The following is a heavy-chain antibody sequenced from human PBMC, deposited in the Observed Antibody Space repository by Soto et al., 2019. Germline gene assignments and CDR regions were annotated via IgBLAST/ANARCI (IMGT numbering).Heavy chain of an antibody. CDR1: GGTFSSYT. J-gene: IGHJ3*02. D-gene: IGHD6-19*01. CDR3: ARPSRGWYAAFDI. V-gene: IGHV1-69*02. CDR2: IIPILGIA. Sequence: QVQLVQSGAEVKKPGSSVKVSCKASGGTFSSYTISWVRQAPGQGLEWMGRIIPILGIANYAQKFQGRVTITADKSTSTAYMELSSLRSEDTAVYYCARPSRGWYAAFDIWGQGTMVTVSS.